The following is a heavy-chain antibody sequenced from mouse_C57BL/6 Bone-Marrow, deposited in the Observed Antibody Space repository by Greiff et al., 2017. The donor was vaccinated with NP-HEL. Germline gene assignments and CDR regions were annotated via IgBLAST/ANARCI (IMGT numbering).Heavy chain of an antibody. CDR2: IDPSDSYT. CDR3: ARGNYGSSPAWFAY. CDR1: GYTFTSYW. Sequence: QVQLQQPGAELVKPGASVKLSCKASGYTFTSYWMQWVKQRPGQGLEWIGEIDPSDSYTNYNQKFKGKATLTVDTSSSTAYMQRSSLTSEDSAVYYCARGNYGSSPAWFAYGGQGTLVTVSA. J-gene: IGHJ3*01. D-gene: IGHD1-1*01. V-gene: IGHV1-50*01.